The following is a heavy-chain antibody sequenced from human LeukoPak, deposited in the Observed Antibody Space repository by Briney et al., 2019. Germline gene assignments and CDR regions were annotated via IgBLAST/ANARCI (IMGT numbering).Heavy chain of an antibody. J-gene: IGHJ4*02. CDR2: IYSRGDT. CDR1: EFIVSINY. CDR3: ARSFFRWNYGSCLDS. Sequence: GGSLRLSCAASEFIVSINYMTWVRQAPGKGLEWVSLIYSRGDTKYADSMKGRFTISRDNSKNTLYLQMNSLRPEDTAVYSCARSFFRWNYGSCLDSWGQGTLVTVSS. V-gene: IGHV3-66*03. D-gene: IGHD1-7*01.